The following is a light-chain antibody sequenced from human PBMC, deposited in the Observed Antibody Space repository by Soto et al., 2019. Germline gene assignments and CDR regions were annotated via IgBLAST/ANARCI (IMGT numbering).Light chain of an antibody. V-gene: IGKV3-15*01. CDR3: QQYNNWPWT. CDR2: GAS. CDR1: QSISDT. J-gene: IGKJ1*01. Sequence: IVMTQAPVTLSVSPGGRATLCCRASQSISDTLAWYQQKPGQPPRLLIHGASTRAPGFPARFSGSGAGTDFTLTISSLQSEDLAVYYCQQYNNWPWTFGQGTKVDIK.